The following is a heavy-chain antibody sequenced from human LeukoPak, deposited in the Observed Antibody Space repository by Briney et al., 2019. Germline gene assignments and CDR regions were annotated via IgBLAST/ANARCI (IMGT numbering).Heavy chain of an antibody. Sequence: GGSLRLSCAASGFTFSNYAMHWVRQAPGKGLKYVSTISSNGGSTYYANSVKGRFTISRDNSKNTLYLQMGSLRAEDMAVYYCARGRLVVTGVDYWGQGTLVTVSS. CDR2: ISSNGGST. CDR1: GFTFSNYA. V-gene: IGHV3-64*01. CDR3: ARGRLVVTGVDY. J-gene: IGHJ4*02. D-gene: IGHD3-22*01.